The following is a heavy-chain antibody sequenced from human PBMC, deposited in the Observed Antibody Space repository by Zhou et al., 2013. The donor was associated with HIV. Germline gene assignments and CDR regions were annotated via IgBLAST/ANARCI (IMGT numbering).Heavy chain of an antibody. D-gene: IGHD2-8*01. V-gene: IGHV1-2*06. CDR2: LNPHTGGT. Sequence: QVQMLQSGAEVKKPGASVKVSCKASGYNIIAHFIHWVRHAPGQSLEWLGRLNPHTGGTIFAQRFHGRVTLTRDTSISTTFMELSRLRSDDTAVYYCARWDHDCTNGVCKVAFDIWGQGTMVTVSS. CDR3: ARWDHDCTNGVCKVAFDI. CDR1: GYNIIAHF. J-gene: IGHJ3*02.